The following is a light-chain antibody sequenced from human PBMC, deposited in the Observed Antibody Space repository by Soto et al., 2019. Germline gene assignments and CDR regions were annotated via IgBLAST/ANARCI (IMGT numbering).Light chain of an antibody. V-gene: IGKV3-15*01. CDR3: QKYNNWPRT. CDR1: QSVSSD. Sequence: EIVMTQSPATLSVSQGERATLSCRASQSVSSDLAWYHQKPGQAPRLLIYGESTRATGIPDRFSGSGSGTEFTLTINSLQSEDFAVYYCQKYNNWPRTCGQGTKVDIK. CDR2: GES. J-gene: IGKJ1*01.